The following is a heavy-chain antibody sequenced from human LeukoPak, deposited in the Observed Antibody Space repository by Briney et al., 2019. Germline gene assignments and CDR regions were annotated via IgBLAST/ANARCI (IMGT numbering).Heavy chain of an antibody. Sequence: SETLSLTCTVSGGSISNYYWSWIRQPPGKGLEWIGHISYSGSTNYNPSLQRRVTISLGTSNNQFSLKLRSLNAADTAVYYCARDRFYYYGSESYWGIDYWGQGTLVAVSS. J-gene: IGHJ4*02. CDR3: ARDRFYYYGSESYWGIDY. D-gene: IGHD3-10*01. V-gene: IGHV4-59*01. CDR1: GGSISNYY. CDR2: ISYSGST.